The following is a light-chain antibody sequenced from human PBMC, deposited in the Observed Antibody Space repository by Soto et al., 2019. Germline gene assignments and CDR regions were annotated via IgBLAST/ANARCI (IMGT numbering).Light chain of an antibody. Sequence: EIVLTQSPATLSLSPGERATLSCRASQSVSSYLAWYQQKPGQAPRLLIYGASTRATDIPARFSGSGSGIEFTLTISSLQSEDYAVYYCQQYGSSPLTFGGGTKVDIK. CDR1: QSVSSY. CDR3: QQYGSSPLT. V-gene: IGKV3-15*01. J-gene: IGKJ4*01. CDR2: GAS.